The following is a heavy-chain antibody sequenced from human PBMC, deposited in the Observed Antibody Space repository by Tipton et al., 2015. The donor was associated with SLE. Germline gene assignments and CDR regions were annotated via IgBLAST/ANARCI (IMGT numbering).Heavy chain of an antibody. CDR1: GFTVSSKY. CDR2: IYSGSTI. V-gene: IGHV3-69-1*02. J-gene: IGHJ3*02. Sequence: GSLRLSCAASGFTVSSKYMSWVRQAPGKGLQWVSVIYSGSTIYYADSVKGRFTISRDNAKNSLYLQMNSLRAEDTAVYYCAREGGIGAFDIWGQGTMVTVSS. CDR3: AREGGIGAFDI. D-gene: IGHD3-16*01.